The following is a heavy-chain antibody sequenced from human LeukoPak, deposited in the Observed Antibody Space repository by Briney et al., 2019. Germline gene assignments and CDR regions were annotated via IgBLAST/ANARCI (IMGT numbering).Heavy chain of an antibody. CDR2: ISAYNSNT. J-gene: IGHJ3*02. V-gene: IGHV1-18*01. D-gene: IGHD3-9*01. CDR3: ATDLRYYDILTGYHAPNAFDI. CDR1: GYTFTSYG. Sequence: GASVKVSCKASGYTFTSYGISWVRQAPGQGLEWMGWISAYNSNTNFAQKLQGRVTMTTNTSTSTACMERRSLRSDDTAVYYCATDLRYYDILTGYHAPNAFDIWGQGKMVTVSS.